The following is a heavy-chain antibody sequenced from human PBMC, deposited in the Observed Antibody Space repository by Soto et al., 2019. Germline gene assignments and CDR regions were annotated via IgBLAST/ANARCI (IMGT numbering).Heavy chain of an antibody. CDR2: INHSGST. CDR1: GGSFSGYY. J-gene: IGHJ5*02. V-gene: IGHV4-34*01. D-gene: IGHD3-3*01. Sequence: SETLSLTCAVYGGSFSGYYWSWIRQPPGKGLEWIGEINHSGSTNYNPSLKSRVTISVDTSKNQFSLKLSSVTAADTAVYYCARDLLYYHFWSGYYRRYYNWFDHWGQGTLVTVSS. CDR3: ARDLLYYHFWSGYYRRYYNWFDH.